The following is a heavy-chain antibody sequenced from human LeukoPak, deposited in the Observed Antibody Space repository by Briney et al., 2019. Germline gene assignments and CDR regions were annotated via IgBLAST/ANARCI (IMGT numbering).Heavy chain of an antibody. CDR1: GITFDNYA. V-gene: IGHV3-43*02. D-gene: IGHD3-3*01. CDR2: ISEDGGSA. Sequence: GGSLRLSCAASGITFDNYAMHWVRQTPGKGLEWVSLISEDGGSAYYADSVKGRFTVSRDNGKNSLYLQMNSLRTDDTALYYCAKGFSLLASNHYYCYFGMDVWGQGTTVTVSS. CDR3: AKGFSLLASNHYYCYFGMDV. J-gene: IGHJ6*02.